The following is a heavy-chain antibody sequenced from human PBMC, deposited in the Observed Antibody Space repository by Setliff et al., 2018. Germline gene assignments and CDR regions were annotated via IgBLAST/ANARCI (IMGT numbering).Heavy chain of an antibody. D-gene: IGHD2-8*01. CDR1: GYSFTSYW. V-gene: IGHV5-51*01. CDR3: ARHGHCTNGVCYFDY. CDR2: IYPGDSDT. J-gene: IGHJ4*02. Sequence: GESLKISCKGSGYSFTSYWIGWVRQMPGKGLEWMAIIYPGDSDTRYSPSFQGQVTISADKSISTAYLQWSSLKASDTAMYYCARHGHCTNGVCYFDYWGQGTLVTVSS.